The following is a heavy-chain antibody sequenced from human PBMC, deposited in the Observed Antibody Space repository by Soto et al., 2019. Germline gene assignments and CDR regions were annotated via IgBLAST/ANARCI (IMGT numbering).Heavy chain of an antibody. CDR3: ASDHSGYYPY. CDR2: IYQSGST. D-gene: IGHD3-22*01. Sequence: QVQLQESGPGLVKPSGTLSLTCAVSGGSISSTNWWSWVRQPPGKGLEWIGEIYQSGSTYDNPSLKSRVTISVDKSKNRSSLTLSSVTAADAAVYYCASDHSGYYPYWGQGTLVTVSS. V-gene: IGHV4-4*02. CDR1: GGSISSTNW. J-gene: IGHJ4*02.